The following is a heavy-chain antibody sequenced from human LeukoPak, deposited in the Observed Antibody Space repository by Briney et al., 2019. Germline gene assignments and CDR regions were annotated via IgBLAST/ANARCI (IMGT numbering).Heavy chain of an antibody. Sequence: GGSLRLSCAASGFTFSSYGMHWVRQAPGKGLEWVAFIWYDGSKQYYADSVKGRFTISRDNSKNTLFLQMNSLRGEDTAVYYCAKDRRSSGWNAAPGYWGQGTLVTVSS. J-gene: IGHJ4*02. CDR3: AKDRRSSGWNAAPGY. D-gene: IGHD6-19*01. CDR2: IWYDGSKQ. CDR1: GFTFSSYG. V-gene: IGHV3-30*02.